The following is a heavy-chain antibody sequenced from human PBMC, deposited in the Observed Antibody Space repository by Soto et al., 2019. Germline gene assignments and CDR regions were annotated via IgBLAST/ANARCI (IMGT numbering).Heavy chain of an antibody. CDR2: ISGSGGST. CDR1: GFTFSSYA. J-gene: IGHJ4*02. D-gene: IGHD6-19*01. V-gene: IGHV3-23*01. Sequence: PEGSLRLSCAASGFTFSSYAMSWVRQAPGKGLEWVSAISGSGGSTYYADSVKGRFTISRDNSKNTLYLQMNSLRAEDTAVYYCAKDHWVAVAGTNFDYWGQGTLVTVSS. CDR3: AKDHWVAVAGTNFDY.